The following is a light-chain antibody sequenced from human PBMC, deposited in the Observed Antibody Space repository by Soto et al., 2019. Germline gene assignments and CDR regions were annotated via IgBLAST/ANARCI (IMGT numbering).Light chain of an antibody. CDR1: QSVSSY. Sequence: EIVLTQSPATLSLSPGERATLSYRASQSVSSYLAWYQQKPGQAPRLLIYDASNRATGIPARFSGSGSGTDFTLTISSLEPEDFAVYYCQQRSNWQTFGQGTKLEI. CDR3: QQRSNWQT. J-gene: IGKJ2*01. V-gene: IGKV3-11*01. CDR2: DAS.